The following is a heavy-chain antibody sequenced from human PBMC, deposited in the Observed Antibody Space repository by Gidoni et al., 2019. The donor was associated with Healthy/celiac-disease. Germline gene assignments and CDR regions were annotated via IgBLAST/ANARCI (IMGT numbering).Heavy chain of an antibody. CDR2: FYYSGST. Sequence: QVQLQESAPGLAKPSETLPLTCTVSGGSLSSYYWSWIRQPPGKGLEWIGYFYYSGSTNYNPSLKSRVTISVDTSKNQFSLKLSSVTAADTAVYYCARLRRELGWTGSRTAHFDYWGQGTLVTVSS. CDR1: GGSLSSYY. CDR3: ARLRRELGWTGSRTAHFDY. J-gene: IGHJ4*02. V-gene: IGHV4-59*08. D-gene: IGHD3-16*01.